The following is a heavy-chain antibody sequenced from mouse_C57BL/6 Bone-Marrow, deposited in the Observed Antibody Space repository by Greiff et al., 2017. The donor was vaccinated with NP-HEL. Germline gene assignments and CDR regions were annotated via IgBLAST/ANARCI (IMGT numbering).Heavy chain of an antibody. CDR1: GFTFSDYG. CDR2: ISNLAYSI. V-gene: IGHV5-15*01. D-gene: IGHD1-1*01. Sequence: EVQGVESGGGLVQPGGSLKLSCAASGFTFSDYGMAWVRQAPRKGPEWVAFISNLAYSIYYADTVTGRFTISRENAKSTRYLEMSSLRSEDTAMYYCARLLYYGDYYAMDYWGQGTSVTVSS. J-gene: IGHJ4*01. CDR3: ARLLYYGDYYAMDY.